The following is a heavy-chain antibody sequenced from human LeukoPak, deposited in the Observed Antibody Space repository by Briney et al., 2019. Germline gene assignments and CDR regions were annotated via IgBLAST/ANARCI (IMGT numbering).Heavy chain of an antibody. V-gene: IGHV4-4*02. CDR3: ARAGLDCSGVSCYGGLDY. Sequence: SETLSLTCAVSGGSISSKNWWSWVRQPPGKGLDWIGEIYHSGSTNNNPSLKSRVTISVDKSKTQFSLNLRSVTAADTAVYYCARAGLDCSGVSCYGGLDYWGQGALVTVSS. CDR1: GGSISSKNW. D-gene: IGHD2-15*01. J-gene: IGHJ4*02. CDR2: IYHSGST.